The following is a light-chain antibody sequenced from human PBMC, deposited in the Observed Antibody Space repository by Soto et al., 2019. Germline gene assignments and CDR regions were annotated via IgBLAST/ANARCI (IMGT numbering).Light chain of an antibody. V-gene: IGLV2-14*03. J-gene: IGLJ1*01. CDR2: DVS. CDR1: ISDVGSYNY. Sequence: QSALTQPASVSGSPVPSITISCTGTISDVGSYNYVSWYQQYPGKAPKLMIYDVSTRPSGVSDRFSGSKSGNTASLTISGLRAEDEADYYCGSYTTSSNYVFGTGPKLTVL. CDR3: GSYTTSSNYV.